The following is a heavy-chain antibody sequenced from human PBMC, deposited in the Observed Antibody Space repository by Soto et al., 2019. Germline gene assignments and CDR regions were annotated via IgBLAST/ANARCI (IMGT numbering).Heavy chain of an antibody. Sequence: QVQLVQSGAEVKKPGASVKISCEASGYSFTSQYVHWVRQAPGQGLEWMGIINPNGGSTTYAQKCQGHTTISRDTAPHTTYMELGRLTSEDTAVHYWGKKKWPPPGGGGTEPLDIWGQGTMVTVAS. V-gene: IGHV1-46*03. D-gene: IGHD3-16*01. J-gene: IGHJ3*02. CDR3: GKKKWPPPGGGGTEPLDI. CDR1: GYSFTSQY. CDR2: INPNGGST.